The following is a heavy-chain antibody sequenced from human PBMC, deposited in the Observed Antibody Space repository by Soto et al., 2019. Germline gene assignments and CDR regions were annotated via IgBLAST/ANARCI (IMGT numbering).Heavy chain of an antibody. Sequence: HPGGSLRLSCAASGFTFSSYAVSWVRQAPGKGLEWVSSISGSGGGTYYADSVKGRFTFSRDNSKNTLYLQMNSLRAEDTAVYYCAKFGMATTKRSPPYYIDYWGQGALVTVSS. CDR2: ISGSGGGT. V-gene: IGHV3-23*01. CDR1: GFTFSSYA. J-gene: IGHJ4*02. D-gene: IGHD1-1*01. CDR3: AKFGMATTKRSPPYYIDY.